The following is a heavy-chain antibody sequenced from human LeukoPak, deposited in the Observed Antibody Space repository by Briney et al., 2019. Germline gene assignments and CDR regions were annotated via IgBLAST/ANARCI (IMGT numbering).Heavy chain of an antibody. J-gene: IGHJ6*03. Sequence: PGGSLRLSCAASGFTFSSYSMNWVRQAPGKGLEWVSSISSSSSYIYYADSAKGRFTISRDNVKNSLYLQMNSLRAEDTAVYYCARDRYRIQLWPRPPYYYYMDVWGKGTTVTVSS. CDR2: ISSSSSYI. D-gene: IGHD5-18*01. V-gene: IGHV3-21*01. CDR3: ARDRYRIQLWPRPPYYYYMDV. CDR1: GFTFSSYS.